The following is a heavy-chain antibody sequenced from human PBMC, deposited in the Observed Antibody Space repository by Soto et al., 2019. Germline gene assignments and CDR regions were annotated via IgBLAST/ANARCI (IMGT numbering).Heavy chain of an antibody. CDR3: AKDGRAQTPSSDV. V-gene: IGHV3-30*18. Sequence: QVHLVESGGGVAQPGRSLRVSCAASGFTFDSFGMHWVRQAPGKGLEWVAVISYDGSKKRYVDSVKGRFTISRDNSKNTLSLQMNSLRTEDTAVYYCAKDGRAQTPSSDVWGQGTLVTVSS. CDR1: GFTFDSFG. J-gene: IGHJ4*02. CDR2: ISYDGSKK. D-gene: IGHD1-26*01.